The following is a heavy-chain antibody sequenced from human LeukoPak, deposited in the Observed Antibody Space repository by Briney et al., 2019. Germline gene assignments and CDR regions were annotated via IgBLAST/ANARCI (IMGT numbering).Heavy chain of an antibody. Sequence: PVKVSCKASGGTFSSYAISWVRQAPGQGLEWMGRIIPILGIANYAQKLQGRVTITADKSTSTAYMELSSLRSEDTAVYYCARGSYTVTTHGYYYGMDVWGQGTTVTVSS. CDR3: ARGSYTVTTHGYYYGMDV. CDR2: IIPILGIA. CDR1: GGTFSSYA. D-gene: IGHD4-17*01. J-gene: IGHJ6*02. V-gene: IGHV1-69*04.